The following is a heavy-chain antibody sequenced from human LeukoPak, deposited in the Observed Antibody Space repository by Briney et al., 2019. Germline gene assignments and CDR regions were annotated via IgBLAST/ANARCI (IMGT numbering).Heavy chain of an antibody. D-gene: IGHD3-3*01. Sequence: GGSLRLSCAASGFNIGSYAMSWVRQAPGKGLEWISSVINNYDGTFYADSVKGRFTISRDNAKNSLYLQMNSLRAEDTAVYYCARQGPQYYDFWSGYYTGIDYWGQGTLVTVSS. V-gene: IGHV3-21*01. J-gene: IGHJ4*02. CDR3: ARQGPQYYDFWSGYYTGIDY. CDR2: VINNYDGT. CDR1: GFNIGSYA.